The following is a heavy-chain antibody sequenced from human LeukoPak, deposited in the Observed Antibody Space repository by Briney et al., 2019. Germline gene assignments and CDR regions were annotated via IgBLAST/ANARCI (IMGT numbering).Heavy chain of an antibody. J-gene: IGHJ6*03. D-gene: IGHD4-23*01. V-gene: IGHV1-69*05. CDR3: ARDSDDYGGNFPYYYYMDV. Sequence: SVKVSCKASVATFSSYAISRGRQAPGQGREWMGRIIPIFGTANSAQKFQGRVTITTDESTRTAYMELSSLRSEDTAVYYCARDSDDYGGNFPYYYYMDVWGKGTTVTVSS. CDR2: IIPIFGTA. CDR1: VATFSSYA.